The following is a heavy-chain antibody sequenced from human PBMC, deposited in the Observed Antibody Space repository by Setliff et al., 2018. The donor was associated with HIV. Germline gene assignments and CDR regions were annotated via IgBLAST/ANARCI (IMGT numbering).Heavy chain of an antibody. Sequence: SETLSLTCGVSGDSVSGYYWIWIRQSPGKGLEWIAEISHTGSTKYNPSLGSRVTISLATSKNQFSLSLRSLSAADTAFYYCARDKRYRFPFDSWGQGTLVTVSS. V-gene: IGHV4-34*01. CDR1: GDSVSGYY. CDR3: ARDKRYRFPFDS. CDR2: ISHTGST. J-gene: IGHJ4*02. D-gene: IGHD2-2*02.